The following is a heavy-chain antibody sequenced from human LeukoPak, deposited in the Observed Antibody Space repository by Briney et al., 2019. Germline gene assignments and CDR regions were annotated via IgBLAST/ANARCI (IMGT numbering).Heavy chain of an antibody. D-gene: IGHD5-18*01. CDR3: AGGPSWILPYYYYYMDV. CDR1: GGSISSYY. V-gene: IGHV4-4*09. CDR2: IYTSGST. J-gene: IGHJ6*03. Sequence: SETLSLTCTVSGGSISSYYWSWIRQPPGKGLEWIGYIYTSGSTNYNPSLKSRVTISVDTSKNQFSLKLSSVTAADTAVYYCAGGPSWILPYYYYYMDVWGKGTTVTVSS.